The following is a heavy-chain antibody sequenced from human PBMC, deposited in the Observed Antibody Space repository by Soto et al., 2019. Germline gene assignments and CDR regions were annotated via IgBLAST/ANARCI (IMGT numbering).Heavy chain of an antibody. Sequence: ASVKVSCKASGGTFSSYTISWVRQAPGQGLEWMGRIIPILGIANYAQKFRGRVTITADKSTSTAYMELSSLRSEDTAVYYCARVRGGYDSSGYYDAFDIWGQGTMVTVSS. D-gene: IGHD3-22*01. CDR1: GGTFSSYT. V-gene: IGHV1-69*02. CDR3: ARVRGGYDSSGYYDAFDI. CDR2: IIPILGIA. J-gene: IGHJ3*02.